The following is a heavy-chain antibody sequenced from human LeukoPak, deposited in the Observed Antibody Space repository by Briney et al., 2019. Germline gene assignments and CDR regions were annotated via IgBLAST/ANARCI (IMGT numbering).Heavy chain of an antibody. V-gene: IGHV1-18*01. CDR3: ARASYYDTGGPKDY. Sequence: ASVKLSCKASGSTFTYYDFSWVRRAPGQGLEWMGWISGYNGNTNYAQKLQGRVTMTTDTSTSTAYMELRSLRSDDTAVYYCARASYYDTGGPKDYWGQGTLVTVSS. D-gene: IGHD3-22*01. J-gene: IGHJ4*02. CDR2: ISGYNGNT. CDR1: GSTFTYYD.